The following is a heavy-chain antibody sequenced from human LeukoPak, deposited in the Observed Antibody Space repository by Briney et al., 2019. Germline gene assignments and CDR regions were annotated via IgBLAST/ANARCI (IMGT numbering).Heavy chain of an antibody. Sequence: GGSLRLSCAASGFTFSSYGMHWVRQAPGKGLEWVAVISYDGSNKYYADSVKGRFTISRDNSKNTLYLQMNSLRAEDTAVYYCAKSDDIVATIYDYWVQGTLVTVSS. J-gene: IGHJ4*02. CDR2: ISYDGSNK. CDR1: GFTFSSYG. D-gene: IGHD5-12*01. V-gene: IGHV3-30*18. CDR3: AKSDDIVATIYDY.